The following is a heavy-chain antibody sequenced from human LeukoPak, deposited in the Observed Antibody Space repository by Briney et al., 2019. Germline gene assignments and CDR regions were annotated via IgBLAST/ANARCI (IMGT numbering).Heavy chain of an antibody. J-gene: IGHJ4*02. CDR2: INHSGST. CDR3: ARYSSSSSEVDY. CDR1: GGSFSGYY. V-gene: IGHV4-34*01. D-gene: IGHD6-6*01. Sequence: SETLSLTCAVYGGSFSGYYWSWVRQPPGKGLEWIGEINHSGSTNYNPSLKSRVTISVDTSKNQFSLKLSSVTAADTAVYYCARYSSSSSEVDYWGQGTLVTVSS.